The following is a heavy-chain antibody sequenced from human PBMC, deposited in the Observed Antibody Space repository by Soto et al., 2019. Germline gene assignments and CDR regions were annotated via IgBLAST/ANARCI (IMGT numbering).Heavy chain of an antibody. V-gene: IGHV3-21*01. D-gene: IGHD4-17*01. Sequence: EVQLVESGGGLVKPGGSLRLSCAASGFTFSSYSMNWVRQAPGKGLEWVSSISSSSSYIYYADSVKGRFTISRDNAKNSLYLQMNGLRAEDTAVYYCARDAYGDYGYFDYWGQGTLVTVSS. CDR1: GFTFSSYS. CDR3: ARDAYGDYGYFDY. J-gene: IGHJ4*02. CDR2: ISSSSSYI.